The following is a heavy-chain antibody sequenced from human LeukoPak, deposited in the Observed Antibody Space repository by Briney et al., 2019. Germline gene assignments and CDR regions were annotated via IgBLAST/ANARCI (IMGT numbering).Heavy chain of an antibody. CDR3: ASTGDDFDY. D-gene: IGHD7-27*01. Sequence: AWNWXXXSPSRGLEWLGRTYYRSKWYNDYAVSVKSRITINPDTSKNQFSLQLNSVTPEDTAVYYCASTGDDFDYWGQGTLVTVSS. J-gene: IGHJ4*02. V-gene: IGHV6-1*01. CDR1: A. CDR2: TYYRSKWYN.